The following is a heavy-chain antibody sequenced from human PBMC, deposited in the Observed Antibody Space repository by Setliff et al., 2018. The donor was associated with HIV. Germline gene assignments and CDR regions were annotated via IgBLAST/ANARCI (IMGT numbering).Heavy chain of an antibody. D-gene: IGHD3-22*01. CDR2: INHSGST. J-gene: IGHJ4*02. Sequence: KPSETLSLTCAVYGESFSAYSWSWIRQPPGKGLEWIGEINHSGSTSYNPSLKSQVAISVDTSKNQFSLKLNSVTAADTAVYYCARGPRRRNYYDTSGYYSQNDYWGQGALVTVSS. CDR1: GESFSAYS. V-gene: IGHV4-34*01. CDR3: ARGPRRRNYYDTSGYYSQNDY.